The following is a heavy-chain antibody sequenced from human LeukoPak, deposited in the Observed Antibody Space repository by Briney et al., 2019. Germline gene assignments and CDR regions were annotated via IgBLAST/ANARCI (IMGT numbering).Heavy chain of an antibody. J-gene: IGHJ6*04. CDR3: AREGLHYGMDV. CDR1: GGTFSRYA. V-gene: IGHV1-69*06. CDR2: IITIFGTA. Sequence: SVKVSCKASGGTFSRYAISWVRQAPGQGLEWMGGIITIFGTANYAQKFQGRVTITPDKSTSTAYMELSSLRSEDTAVYDCAREGLHYGMDVWGKGTTVTVSS. D-gene: IGHD3/OR15-3a*01.